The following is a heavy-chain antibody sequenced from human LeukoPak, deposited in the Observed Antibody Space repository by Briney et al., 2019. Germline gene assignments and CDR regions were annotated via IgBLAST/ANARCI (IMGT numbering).Heavy chain of an antibody. CDR1: GFTFSSYG. D-gene: IGHD4-11*01. V-gene: IGHV3-33*06. CDR2: IWYDGSNK. J-gene: IGHJ4*02. CDR3: AKDHNYSNHPPYYFDY. Sequence: GRSLRLSCAASGFTFSSYGMHWVRQAPGKGLEWVAVIWYDGSNKYYADSVKGRFTISRDNPKNTLYLQMNSLRAEDTAVYYCAKDHNYSNHPPYYFDYWGQGTLVTVSS.